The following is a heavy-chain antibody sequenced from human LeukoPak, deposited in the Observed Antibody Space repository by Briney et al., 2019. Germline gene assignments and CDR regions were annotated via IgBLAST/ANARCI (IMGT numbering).Heavy chain of an antibody. D-gene: IGHD3-3*01. Sequence: SETLSLTCTVSGGSISSYYWSWIRQPPGKGLEWIGYIYYSGSTNYNPSLKSRVTISVDTSKNQFSLKLSSVTAADTAVYYCARDSGLGYDFWSGYPILDAFDIWGQGTMVTVSS. CDR2: IYYSGST. CDR1: GGSISSYY. J-gene: IGHJ3*02. CDR3: ARDSGLGYDFWSGYPILDAFDI. V-gene: IGHV4-59*01.